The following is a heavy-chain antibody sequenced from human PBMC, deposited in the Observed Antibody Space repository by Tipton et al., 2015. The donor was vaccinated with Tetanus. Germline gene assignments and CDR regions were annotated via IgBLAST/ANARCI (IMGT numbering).Heavy chain of an antibody. CDR3: ARDVRPYVWGSYKADY. J-gene: IGHJ4*02. D-gene: IGHD3-16*01. Sequence: SLRLSCAASGFSFGIYPMHWVRQVAGKGLEWVAVLSYDGRTNFYSDSVNGRFTVSRDISRNTLYLQMNSLATEDSGVYYCARDVRPYVWGSYKADYWGRGTPVRASS. CDR2: LSYDGRTN. V-gene: IGHV3-30-3*01. CDR1: GFSFGIYP.